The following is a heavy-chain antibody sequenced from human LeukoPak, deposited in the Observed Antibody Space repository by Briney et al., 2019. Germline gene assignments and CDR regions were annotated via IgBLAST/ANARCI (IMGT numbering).Heavy chain of an antibody. CDR3: ARGSHLAYCGGDCYSGTDY. Sequence: SVKVSCKASGGTFSSYAISWVRQAPGQGLEWMGGIIPIFGTANYAQKFQGRVTITADESTSTAYMELSSLRSEGTAVYYCARGSHLAYCGGDCYSGTDYWGQGTLVTVSS. J-gene: IGHJ4*02. D-gene: IGHD2-21*01. CDR2: IIPIFGTA. CDR1: GGTFSSYA. V-gene: IGHV1-69*01.